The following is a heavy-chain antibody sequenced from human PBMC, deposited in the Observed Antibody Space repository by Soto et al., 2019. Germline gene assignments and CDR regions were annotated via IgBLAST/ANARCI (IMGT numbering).Heavy chain of an antibody. V-gene: IGHV4-39*01. Sequence: QLQLQESGPRLVKPSETLSITCSVSGGSISSSSYSWGWIRQPPGKGLEWIGSIYSSGSTHYNPSREGRVAISADTPNNQLSLRLSSVTAAETAVYYCGRQPGHCGSTTCFGYYSVDVWGQGTTGTVS. CDR2: IYSSGST. CDR3: GRQPGHCGSTTCFGYYSVDV. J-gene: IGHJ6*02. CDR1: GGSISSSSYS. D-gene: IGHD2-2*01.